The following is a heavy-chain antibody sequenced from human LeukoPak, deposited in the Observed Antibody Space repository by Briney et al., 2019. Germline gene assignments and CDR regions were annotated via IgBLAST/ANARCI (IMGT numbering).Heavy chain of an antibody. CDR1: GGSISSGDYY. Sequence: MTSETLSLTCTVSGGSISSGDYYWSWIRQPPGKGLEWIGYIYYSGSTYYNPSLESRVTISVDTSKNQFSLKLSSVTAADTAVYYCARENTTVTTLDYWGQGTLVTVPS. V-gene: IGHV4-30-4*08. D-gene: IGHD4-11*01. CDR3: ARENTTVTTLDY. J-gene: IGHJ4*02. CDR2: IYYSGST.